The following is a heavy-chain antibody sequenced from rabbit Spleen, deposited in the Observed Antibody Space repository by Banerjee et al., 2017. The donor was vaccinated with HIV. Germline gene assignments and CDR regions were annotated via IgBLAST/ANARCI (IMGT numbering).Heavy chain of an antibody. Sequence: QSLEESGGDLVKPGASLTLTCTASGFSFSSGYHMCWVRQAPGKGLEWIACINAGSSGSTYYASWAKGRFTISKTSSTTVTLQMTSLTAADTATYFCAETYGYSSGYFTLWGQGTLVTVS. CDR3: AETYGYSSGYFTL. V-gene: IGHV1S40*01. CDR1: GFSFSSGYH. D-gene: IGHD7-1*01. CDR2: INAGSSGST. J-gene: IGHJ4*01.